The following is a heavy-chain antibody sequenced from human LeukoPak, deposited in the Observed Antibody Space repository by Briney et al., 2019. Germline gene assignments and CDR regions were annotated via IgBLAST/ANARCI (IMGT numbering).Heavy chain of an antibody. V-gene: IGHV3-30*04. J-gene: IGHJ4*02. CDR3: ARGARFGIAAADSSDY. Sequence: GGSLRLSCAASGFTFSSYAMHWVRQAPGKGLEWVAVISYDGSNKYYADSVKGRFTISRDNSKNTLYLQMNSLRAEDTAVYYCARGARFGIAAADSSDYWGQGTLVTVSS. D-gene: IGHD6-13*01. CDR1: GFTFSSYA. CDR2: ISYDGSNK.